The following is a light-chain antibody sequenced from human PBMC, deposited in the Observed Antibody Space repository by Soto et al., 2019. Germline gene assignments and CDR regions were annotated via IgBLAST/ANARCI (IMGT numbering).Light chain of an antibody. CDR1: QRISND. CDR2: DAS. CDR3: QQYNNWPPWT. Sequence: TKSPPTLSASPGERVILSCRASQRISNDLAWYQQKAGQAPRLLIYDASTRATGIPARFSGSGSGTEFTLTISSLQSEDFAVYFCQQYNNWPPWTFGQGTKVDI. V-gene: IGKV3-15*01. J-gene: IGKJ1*01.